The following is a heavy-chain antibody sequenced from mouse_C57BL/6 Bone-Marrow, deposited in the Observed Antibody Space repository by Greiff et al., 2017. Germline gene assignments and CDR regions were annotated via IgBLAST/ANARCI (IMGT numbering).Heavy chain of an antibody. J-gene: IGHJ2*01. V-gene: IGHV1-59*01. CDR3: ARAFSTVVAVDY. Sequence: QVHVKQPGAELVRPGTSVKLSCKASGYTFTSYWMHWVKQRPGQGLEWIGVIDPSDSYTNYNQKFKGKDTLTVDTSSSTAYMQLSSLTSEDSAVYYCARAFSTVVAVDYWGQGTTLTVSS. CDR1: GYTFTSYW. D-gene: IGHD1-1*01. CDR2: IDPSDSYT.